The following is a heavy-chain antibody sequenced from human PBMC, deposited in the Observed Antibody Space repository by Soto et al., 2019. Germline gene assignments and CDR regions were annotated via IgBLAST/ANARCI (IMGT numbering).Heavy chain of an antibody. CDR2: ISGSGGST. Sequence: GGSLRLSCAASGFTFSSYAMSWVRQAPGKGLEWVSAISGSGGSTYYADSVKGRFTISRDNSKNTLYLQMNSLRAEDTAVYYCVKDGRPSPGSYFDYWGQGTLVTVSS. V-gene: IGHV3-23*01. CDR1: GFTFSSYA. J-gene: IGHJ4*02. CDR3: VKDGRPSPGSYFDY. D-gene: IGHD2-2*01.